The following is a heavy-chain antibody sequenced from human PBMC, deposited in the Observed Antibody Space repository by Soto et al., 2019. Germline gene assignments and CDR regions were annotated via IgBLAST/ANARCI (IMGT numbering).Heavy chain of an antibody. CDR1: GGSISSYF. CDR3: ARGGARSRWLAP. J-gene: IGHJ5*02. V-gene: IGHV4-59*01. CDR2: IYYNGNT. Sequence: SETLSLTCTVSGGSISSYFWSWIRQSPGKGLEWIGYIYYNGNTNYNPSLASRVTISVDTSKNHFSLKLNSVTVADTAVYFCARGGARSRWLAPWGRGTLVTVSS. D-gene: IGHD5-12*01.